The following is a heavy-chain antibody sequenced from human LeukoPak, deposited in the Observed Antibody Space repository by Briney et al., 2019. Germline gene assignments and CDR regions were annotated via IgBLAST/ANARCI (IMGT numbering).Heavy chain of an antibody. J-gene: IGHJ4*02. V-gene: IGHV1-69*13. Sequence: ASVKVSCKASGGTFSSYAISWVRQAPGQGLEWMGGIIPIFGTANYAQKFQGRVTITADESTSTAYMELSSLRSEDTAVYYCARDRYYYDSSGSDTYYFDYWGQGTLVTVSS. CDR1: GGTFSSYA. D-gene: IGHD3-22*01. CDR3: ARDRYYYDSSGSDTYYFDY. CDR2: IIPIFGTA.